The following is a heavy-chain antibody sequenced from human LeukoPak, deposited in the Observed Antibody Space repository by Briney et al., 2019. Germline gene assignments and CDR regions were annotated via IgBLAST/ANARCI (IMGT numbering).Heavy chain of an antibody. J-gene: IGHJ3*02. Sequence: PSETLSLTCTVSGYSISSGYYWGWIRQPPGKGLEWIGSIYHSGRTFYNPSLKSRVTISVDTSKNQFSLKLSSVTAADTAVYYCARDLYGDYAFDIWGQGTLVTVSS. V-gene: IGHV4-38-2*02. CDR3: ARDLYGDYAFDI. CDR2: IYHSGRT. D-gene: IGHD4-17*01. CDR1: GYSISSGYY.